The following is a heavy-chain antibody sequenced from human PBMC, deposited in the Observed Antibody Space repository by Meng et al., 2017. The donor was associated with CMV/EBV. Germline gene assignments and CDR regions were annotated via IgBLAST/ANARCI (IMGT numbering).Heavy chain of an antibody. CDR2: INPNSGGT. V-gene: IGHV1-2*02. CDR3: ARVLRYFDWSSLGY. Sequence: ASVQVSCKASGYTFTSYYMHWVRQAPGQGLEWMGWINPNSGGTNYAQKFQGRVTMTRDTSISTAYMELSRLRSDDTAVYYCARVLRYFDWSSLGYWGQGTLVTVSS. J-gene: IGHJ4*02. D-gene: IGHD3-9*01. CDR1: GYTFTSYY.